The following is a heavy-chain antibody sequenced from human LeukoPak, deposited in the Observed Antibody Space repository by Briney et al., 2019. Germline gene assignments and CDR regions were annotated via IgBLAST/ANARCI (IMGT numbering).Heavy chain of an antibody. D-gene: IGHD5-12*01. CDR3: ARAVGYSGFSDY. CDR2: IRYDGSNK. Sequence: GGSLRLSCAASGFTFSNYGMHWVRQAPGKGLEWVASIRYDGSNKYYADSVKGRFTISRDTPKSTLYLQMNSLRAEDTAVYYCARAVGYSGFSDYWGQGTLVTVSS. V-gene: IGHV3-30*02. J-gene: IGHJ4*02. CDR1: GFTFSNYG.